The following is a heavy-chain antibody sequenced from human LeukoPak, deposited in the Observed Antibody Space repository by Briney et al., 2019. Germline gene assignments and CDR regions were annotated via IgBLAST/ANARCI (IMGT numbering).Heavy chain of an antibody. Sequence: SQTLSLTCAISGDSVSSNSAAWNWIRQSPSRGLEWLGRTYYRSKWYNDYAVSVKSRITINPDTSKNQFSLQLNSVTPEDTAVYYCARGRAARRYYYYYYMDVWGKGTTVTVSS. CDR2: TYYRSKWYN. D-gene: IGHD6-6*01. CDR1: GDSVSSNSAA. J-gene: IGHJ6*03. CDR3: ARGRAARRYYYYYYMDV. V-gene: IGHV6-1*01.